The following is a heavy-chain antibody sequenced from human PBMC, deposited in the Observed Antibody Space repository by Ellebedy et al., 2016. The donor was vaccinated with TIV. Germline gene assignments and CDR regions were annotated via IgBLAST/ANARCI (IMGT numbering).Heavy chain of an antibody. CDR3: ARASFYDVDLSGWYFDL. D-gene: IGHD3-10*02. CDR1: GFTVSYNY. CDR2: IYTGGST. Sequence: GGSLRLSCAASGFTVSYNYMSWVRQAPGKGLEWVSLIYTGGSTDYADSVKGRLTISRDNSKNTLYLQMNSLRPEDTAVYYCARASFYDVDLSGWYFDLWGRGTLVTVSS. V-gene: IGHV3-66*01. J-gene: IGHJ2*01.